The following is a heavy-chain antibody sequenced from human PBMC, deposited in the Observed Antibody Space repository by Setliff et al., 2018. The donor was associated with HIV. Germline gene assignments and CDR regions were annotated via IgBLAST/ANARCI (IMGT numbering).Heavy chain of an antibody. CDR2: MYYTRSA. D-gene: IGHD6-19*01. Sequence: SETLSLTCGVSGGSISSTNYYWGWIRQPPGKGLEYIATMYYTRSAYYSPSLKSRVTISVDTSKNQFSLKLSAVTAADTAVYYCARASSVADHFDYWGQGTLVTVSS. J-gene: IGHJ4*02. V-gene: IGHV4-39*07. CDR1: GGSISSTNYY. CDR3: ARASSVADHFDY.